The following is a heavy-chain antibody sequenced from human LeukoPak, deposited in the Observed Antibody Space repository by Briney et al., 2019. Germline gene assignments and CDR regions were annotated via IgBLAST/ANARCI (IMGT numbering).Heavy chain of an antibody. D-gene: IGHD2-21*02. J-gene: IGHJ4*02. CDR1: GGSISSSSYY. CDR3: ARQEYCGGDCYSQYFDY. CDR2: IYYSGST. Sequence: PSVTLSLTCTVSGGSISSSSYYWGWIRQPPGKGLEWIGSIYYSGSTYYNPSLKSRVTISVDTSKNQFSLKLSSVTAADTAVYYCARQEYCGGDCYSQYFDYWGQGTLVTVSS. V-gene: IGHV4-39*01.